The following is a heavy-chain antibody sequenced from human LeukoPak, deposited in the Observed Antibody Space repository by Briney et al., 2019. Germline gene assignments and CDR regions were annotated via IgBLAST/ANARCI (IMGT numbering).Heavy chain of an antibody. CDR3: ARRIAAAGQPIDY. D-gene: IGHD6-13*01. J-gene: IGHJ4*02. V-gene: IGHV3-21*01. CDR1: GLTFSNYS. CDR2: ISSSSSYI. Sequence: GGSLRLSCAASGLTFSNYSMNWVRQAPGKGLEWVSSISSSSSYIYYADSVQGRFTISRDNAKNSLYLQMNSLRAEDTAVYYCARRIAAAGQPIDYWGQGTLVTVSS.